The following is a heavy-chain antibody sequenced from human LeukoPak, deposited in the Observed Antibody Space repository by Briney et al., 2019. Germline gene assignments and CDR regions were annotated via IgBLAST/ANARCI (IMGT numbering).Heavy chain of an antibody. V-gene: IGHV3-23*01. CDR1: GFTFSSYA. CDR2: ISGSGGST. D-gene: IGHD3-3*01. Sequence: GGSLRLSCAASGFTFSSYAMSWVRQAPGKGLEWVSAISGSGGSTYYAGSVKGRFTISRDNARNSLYLQMNSLRAEDTAVYYCGPNFWSGYEGYWGQGTLVTVSS. J-gene: IGHJ4*02. CDR3: GPNFWSGYEGY.